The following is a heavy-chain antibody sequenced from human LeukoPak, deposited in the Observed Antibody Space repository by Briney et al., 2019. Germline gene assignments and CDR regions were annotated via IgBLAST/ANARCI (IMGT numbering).Heavy chain of an antibody. J-gene: IGHJ4*02. D-gene: IGHD1-26*01. V-gene: IGHV3-30*04. Sequence: GGSLRLSCTASGFTFGDYAMSWVRQAPGKGLEWVAVISYDGSNKYYADSVKGRFTISRDNSKNTLYLQMNSLRAEDTTVYYCAVSGSYFDGPWDYFDYWGQGTLVTVSS. CDR2: ISYDGSNK. CDR1: GFTFGDYA. CDR3: AVSGSYFDGPWDYFDY.